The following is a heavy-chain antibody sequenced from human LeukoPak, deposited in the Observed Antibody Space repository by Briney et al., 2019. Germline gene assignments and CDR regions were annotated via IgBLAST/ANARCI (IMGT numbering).Heavy chain of an antibody. CDR2: IHHSGNT. V-gene: IGHV4-39*01. D-gene: IGHD3-10*01. Sequence: PSETLSLTCTVSGGSISISSSYWGWIRQPPGKGPEWIGSIHHSGNTYYNPSLKSRVIISVDTSKNQFSLKVTSVTAADTAVYYCARTRPLFYWGQGTLVTVS. CDR3: ARTRPLFY. CDR1: GGSISISSSY. J-gene: IGHJ4*02.